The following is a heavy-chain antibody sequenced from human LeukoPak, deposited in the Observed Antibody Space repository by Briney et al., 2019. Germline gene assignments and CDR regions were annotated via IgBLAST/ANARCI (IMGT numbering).Heavy chain of an antibody. CDR1: GGSISSSIYY. CDR2: IYYSGNT. D-gene: IGHD2-21*01. Sequence: PSETLSLTCTVSGGSISSSIYYWGWIRQPPGKGLEWIGSIYYSGNTYYNPSLKSRVTISVDTSKNQFSLKLNSVTAADTAVYYCARALFFDYWGQGTLVTVSS. J-gene: IGHJ4*02. V-gene: IGHV4-39*01. CDR3: ARALFFDY.